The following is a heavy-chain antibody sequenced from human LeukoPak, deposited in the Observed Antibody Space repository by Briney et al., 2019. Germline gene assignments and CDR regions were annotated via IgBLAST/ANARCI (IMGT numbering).Heavy chain of an antibody. CDR3: ARGGWAAAASMYYFDY. V-gene: IGHV4-59*01. J-gene: IGHJ4*02. CDR1: GGSISSYY. D-gene: IGHD6-13*01. Sequence: SETLSLTCTVSGGSISSYYWSWIRQPPGKGLEWIGYIYYSGSTNYNPSLKSRVTISVDTFKNQFSLKLSSVTAADTAVYYCARGGWAAAASMYYFDYWGQGTLVTVSS. CDR2: IYYSGST.